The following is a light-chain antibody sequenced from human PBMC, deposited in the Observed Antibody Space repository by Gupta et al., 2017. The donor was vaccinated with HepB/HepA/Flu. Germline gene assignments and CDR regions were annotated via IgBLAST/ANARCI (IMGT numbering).Light chain of an antibody. CDR2: GKN. Sequence: SSELTQDPAVSVALGQTVRITCQGDSLRSYYASWYQQKPGQAPVLVIYGKNNRPSGIPDRFSCSTAATTASFNINVATAEEEAYYYGTYRDSRSKLLVFGGGTKLTVL. J-gene: IGLJ2*01. V-gene: IGLV3-19*01. CDR3: TYRDSRSKLLV. CDR1: SLRSYY.